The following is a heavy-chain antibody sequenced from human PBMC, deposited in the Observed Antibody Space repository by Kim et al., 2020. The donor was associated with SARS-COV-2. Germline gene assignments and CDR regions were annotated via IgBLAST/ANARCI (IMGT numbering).Heavy chain of an antibody. CDR1: GGSFSGYY. J-gene: IGHJ6*02. CDR2: INHSGST. Sequence: SETLSLTCAVYGGSFSGYYWSWIRQPPGKGLEWIGEINHSGSTNYNPSLKSRVTISVDTSKNQFSLKLSSVTAADTAVYYCARGPERFYYYYGMDVWGQGTTVTVSS. V-gene: IGHV4-34*01. CDR3: ARGPERFYYYYGMDV.